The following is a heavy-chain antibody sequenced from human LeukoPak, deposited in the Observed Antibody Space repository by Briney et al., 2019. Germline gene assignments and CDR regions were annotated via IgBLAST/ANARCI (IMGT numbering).Heavy chain of an antibody. Sequence: ASVKVSRKASGYTFTGCYMHWVRQAPGQGLEWMGWINPNSGGTNYAQKFQGRVTMTRDTSISTAYMELSRLRSDDTAVYYCARVSDTYYYGSGSYRFDYWGQGTLVTVSS. J-gene: IGHJ4*02. V-gene: IGHV1-2*02. D-gene: IGHD3-10*01. CDR2: INPNSGGT. CDR3: ARVSDTYYYGSGSYRFDY. CDR1: GYTFTGCY.